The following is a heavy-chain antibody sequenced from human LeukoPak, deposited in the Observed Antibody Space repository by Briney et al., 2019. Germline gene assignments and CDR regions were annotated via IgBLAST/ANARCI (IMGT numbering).Heavy chain of an antibody. V-gene: IGHV1-18*01. CDR2: ISAYNGNT. CDR1: GYTFTSYG. CDR3: ARVGDSSGWPTWFDP. Sequence: ASVKVSCKASGYTFTSYGISWVRQAPGQGLEWMGWISAYNGNTNYAQKLQGRVTMTTDTSTSTAYMELRGLRSDDTAVYYCARVGDSSGWPTWFDPWGQGTLVTVSS. J-gene: IGHJ5*02. D-gene: IGHD6-19*01.